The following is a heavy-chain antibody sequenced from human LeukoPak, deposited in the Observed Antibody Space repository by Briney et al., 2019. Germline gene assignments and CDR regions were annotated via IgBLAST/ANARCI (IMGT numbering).Heavy chain of an antibody. CDR3: ATPNSYGYGFDY. Sequence: ASVKVSCKASGYTFTSYGISWVRQAPGQGLEWMEIINPSGGSTSYAQKFQGRVTMTRDTSTSTVYMELSSLRSEDTAVYYCATPNSYGYGFDYWGQGTLVTVSS. CDR2: INPSGGST. V-gene: IGHV1-46*01. CDR1: GYTFTSYG. J-gene: IGHJ4*02. D-gene: IGHD5-18*01.